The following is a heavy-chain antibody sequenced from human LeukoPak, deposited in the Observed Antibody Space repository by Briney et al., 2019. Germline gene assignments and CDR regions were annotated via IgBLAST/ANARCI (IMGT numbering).Heavy chain of an antibody. V-gene: IGHV4-34*01. CDR1: GGSFSGYY. CDR2: INHSGST. D-gene: IGHD2-2*01. Sequence: SETLSLTCAVYGGSFSGYYWSWIRQPPGKGLELIGEINHSGSTNYNPSPKSRVTISVDTSKNQFSLKLSSVTAADTAVYYCAKGRGKYCSSTSCVPGNYFDYWGQGTLVTVSS. CDR3: AKGRGKYCSSTSCVPGNYFDY. J-gene: IGHJ4*02.